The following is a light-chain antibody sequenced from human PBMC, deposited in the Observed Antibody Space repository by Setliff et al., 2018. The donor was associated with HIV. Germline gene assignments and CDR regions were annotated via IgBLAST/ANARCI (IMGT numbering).Light chain of an antibody. J-gene: IGKJ1*01. CDR3: QQYDGPAT. CDR1: QSLSNG. Sequence: DIQMTQSPSTLSASVRDRITITCRASQSLSNGVAWYQQRPGQPPNLLIYKASTLENGVPSRFSGSGSGTEFTLTISSLQADDFGTYYCQQYDGPATFGQGTKVDIK. V-gene: IGKV1-5*03. CDR2: KAS.